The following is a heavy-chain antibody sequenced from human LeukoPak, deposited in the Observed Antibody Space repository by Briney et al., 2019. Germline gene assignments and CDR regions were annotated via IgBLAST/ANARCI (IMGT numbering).Heavy chain of an antibody. V-gene: IGHV1-69*13. D-gene: IGHD6-6*01. CDR1: GGTFSSYA. CDR3: ARGRDDSSSDGGYAFDI. Sequence: SVKVSCKASGGTFSSYAISWVRQAPGQGLEWMGGIIPIFGTANYAQKFQGRVTITADESTSTAYMELSSLRSEDTAVYYCARGRDDSSSDGGYAFDIWGQGTMVTVSS. J-gene: IGHJ3*02. CDR2: IIPIFGTA.